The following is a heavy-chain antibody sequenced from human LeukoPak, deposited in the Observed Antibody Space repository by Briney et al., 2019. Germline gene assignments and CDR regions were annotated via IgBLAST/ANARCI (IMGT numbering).Heavy chain of an antibody. Sequence: PGGSLRLSCAASGFTFSSYAMSWVRQAPGKGLEWVSAISGSGGSTYYADSVKGRFTISRDNSKNTLYLQMNSLRAEDTAVYYCARGRRDYGESDGYFDLWGRGTLVTVSS. J-gene: IGHJ2*01. CDR3: ARGRRDYGESDGYFDL. CDR2: ISGSGGST. D-gene: IGHD4-17*01. CDR1: GFTFSSYA. V-gene: IGHV3-23*01.